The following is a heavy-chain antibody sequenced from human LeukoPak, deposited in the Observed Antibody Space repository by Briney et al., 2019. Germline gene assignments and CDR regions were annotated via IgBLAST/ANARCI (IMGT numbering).Heavy chain of an antibody. Sequence: SETLSLTCTVYGESLGDYEWSWIRQPPGGRLEWLGQVNPSAFAIYNPSLKRPVTISRDTSKNQISLTVTSVIAADTGVYYCARGPIDSDHDFDSWGQGSLVTVSS. CDR2: VNPSAFA. V-gene: IGHV4-34*01. CDR1: GESLGDYE. CDR3: ARGPIDSDHDFDS. D-gene: IGHD1-14*01. J-gene: IGHJ4*02.